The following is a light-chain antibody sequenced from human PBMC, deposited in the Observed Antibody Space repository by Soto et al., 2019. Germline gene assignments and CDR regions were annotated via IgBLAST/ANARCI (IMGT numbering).Light chain of an antibody. J-gene: IGKJ1*01. CDR3: QQYGSSPGT. CDR2: GAS. CDR1: QSISSSF. Sequence: PGERASLSCGASQSISSSFLAWYQQKPGQAPRLLIYGASSRATGIPDRFSGTGSETDFTLTISRLEPEDFAVYYCQQYGSSPGTFGQGTKVDIK. V-gene: IGKV3-20*01.